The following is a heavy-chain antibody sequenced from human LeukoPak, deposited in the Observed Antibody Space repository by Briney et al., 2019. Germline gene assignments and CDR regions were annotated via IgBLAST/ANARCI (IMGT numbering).Heavy chain of an antibody. CDR3: ARDHNYGSDY. D-gene: IGHD5-18*01. CDR1: GFTFRSYW. V-gene: IGHV3-7*03. J-gene: IGHJ4*02. CDR2: IKEDGSEK. Sequence: GGPLRLSCAASGFTFRSYWMSWVRQAPGKGLEWVANIKEDGSEKYYVDSVKGRFTISRDSAKNSLYLQMNSLRVEDTAVYYCARDHNYGSDYWGQGTLVTVSS.